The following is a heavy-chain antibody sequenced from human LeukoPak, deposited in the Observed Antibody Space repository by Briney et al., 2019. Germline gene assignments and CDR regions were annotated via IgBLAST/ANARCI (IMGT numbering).Heavy chain of an antibody. CDR2: INPNSGGT. D-gene: IGHD2-21*01. CDR1: GYTFTGYY. CDR3: ARVRMWSEDVNWFDP. Sequence: ASVKVSCKASGYTFTGYYMHWVRQAPGQGLEWMGWINPNSGGTNYAQKFQGRVTMTRDTSISTAYMELSRLRSDDTAVYYCARVRMWSEDVNWFDPWGQGTLVTVSS. V-gene: IGHV1-2*02. J-gene: IGHJ5*02.